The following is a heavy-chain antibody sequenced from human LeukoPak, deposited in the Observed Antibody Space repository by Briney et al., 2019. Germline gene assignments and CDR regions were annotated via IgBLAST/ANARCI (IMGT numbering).Heavy chain of an antibody. Sequence: EASVKVSCKASGYTFSKYYIHWVRQAPGQGLEWMGWISAYNGNTNYAQKLQGRVTMTTDTSTSTAYMELRSLRSDDTAVYYCARDGVTYYYDSSGYSDYWGQGTLVTVSS. V-gene: IGHV1-18*01. CDR2: ISAYNGNT. J-gene: IGHJ4*02. CDR1: GYTFSKYY. D-gene: IGHD3-22*01. CDR3: ARDGVTYYYDSSGYSDY.